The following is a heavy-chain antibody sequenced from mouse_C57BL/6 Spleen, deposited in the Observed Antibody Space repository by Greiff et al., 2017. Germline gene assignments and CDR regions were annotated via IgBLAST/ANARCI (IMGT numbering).Heavy chain of an antibody. D-gene: IGHD1-1*01. V-gene: IGHV1-50*01. CDR2: IDPSDSYT. CDR1: GYTFTSYW. CDR3: ARSPTTAVVATPFAY. Sequence: QVQLQQPGAELVKPGASVKLSCKASGYTFTSYWMQWVKQRPGQGLEWIGEIDPSDSYTNYNQKFKGKATLTVDTSASTAYMQLSGLTSEDSAVYYCARSPTTAVVATPFAYWGQGTLVTVSA. J-gene: IGHJ3*01.